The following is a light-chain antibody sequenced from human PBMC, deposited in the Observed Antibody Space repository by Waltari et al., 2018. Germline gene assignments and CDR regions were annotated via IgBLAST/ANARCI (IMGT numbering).Light chain of an antibody. J-gene: IGLJ3*02. CDR1: SGDVGASHY. V-gene: IGLV2-11*01. Sequence: QSALTQPRSVSASPGQSVTISCSGTSGDVGASHYGAWYQQHPGKAPKVMIFNVSKRPYGVPDRFSGSKSGNTASLSISGLQAEDEADYYCWSFTGSYWMFGGGTRLTVL. CDR3: WSFTGSYWM. CDR2: NVS.